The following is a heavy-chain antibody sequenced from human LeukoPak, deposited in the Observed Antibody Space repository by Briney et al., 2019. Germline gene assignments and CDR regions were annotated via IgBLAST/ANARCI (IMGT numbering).Heavy chain of an antibody. CDR1: AFTVSGNY. J-gene: IGHJ3*02. V-gene: IGHV3-53*01. D-gene: IGHD1-1*01. CDR2: IYSGGST. CDR3: ARGHNWNDRGAFDI. Sequence: PGGSLRLSCAASAFTVSGNYMSWVRQAPGKGLEWVSAIYSGGSTYYADSVKGRFTISRDNSKNTLYLQMNSLRAEDTAVYYCARGHNWNDRGAFDIWGQGSMVTVSS.